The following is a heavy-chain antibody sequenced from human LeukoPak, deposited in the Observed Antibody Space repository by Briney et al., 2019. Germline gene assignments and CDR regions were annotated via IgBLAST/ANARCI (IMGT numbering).Heavy chain of an antibody. J-gene: IGHJ4*02. CDR2: IYYSGST. Sequence: SETLSLTCTVSGGSISSYYWSWIRQPPGKGLEWIGYIYYSGSTNYNPSLKSRVTISVDTSQNQFSLKLSSVTAADTAVYYCARANLWPSYYFDYWGQGTLVTVPS. V-gene: IGHV4-59*01. CDR1: GGSISSYY. D-gene: IGHD3-10*01. CDR3: ARANLWPSYYFDY.